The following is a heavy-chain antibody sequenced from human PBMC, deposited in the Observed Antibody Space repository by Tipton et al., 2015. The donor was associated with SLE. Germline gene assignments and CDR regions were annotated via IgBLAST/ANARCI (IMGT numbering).Heavy chain of an antibody. CDR3: ARDSSGSYYDRGGYYQLANRHFDS. CDR2: GFASGLT. Sequence: TLSLTCTVSGGSISTTTYFWNWIRQPAGKGLEWIGRGFASGLTDYNPSLSGRVTMSLDTSKNQFSLRLTSVTAADTAMYFCARDSSGSYYDRGGYYQLANRHFDSWGRGTLVTVSS. CDR1: GGSISTTTYF. J-gene: IGHJ4*02. V-gene: IGHV4-61*02. D-gene: IGHD3-22*01.